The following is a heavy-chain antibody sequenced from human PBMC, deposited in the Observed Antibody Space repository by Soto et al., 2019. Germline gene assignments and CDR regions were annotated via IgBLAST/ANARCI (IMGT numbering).Heavy chain of an antibody. CDR3: AKDRVQMVDGMDV. CDR2: VWYDGLNK. D-gene: IGHD2-15*01. J-gene: IGHJ6*02. V-gene: IGHV3-33*06. Sequence: QVRLVESGGGVVQPGRSLRLSCAASGFTFSNYGMHWVRQAPGRGLEWVAVVWYDGLNKYYADSVKGRFTISRDNSKNTVYLQMSSLRGEDTAVYYCAKDRVQMVDGMDVWGQGTTVTVSS. CDR1: GFTFSNYG.